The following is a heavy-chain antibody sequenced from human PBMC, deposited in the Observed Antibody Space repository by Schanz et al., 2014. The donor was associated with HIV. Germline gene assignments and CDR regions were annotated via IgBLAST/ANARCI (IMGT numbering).Heavy chain of an antibody. J-gene: IGHJ5*02. CDR2: ISTSNGNT. V-gene: IGHV1-18*01. D-gene: IGHD4-4*01. CDR1: GYIFTSNG. CDR3: AREKTTLNWFAP. Sequence: QVQLEQSGAEGRKPGASVRVSCKTSGYIFTSNGISWGRQAPGQGLEWMGWISTSNGNTNYAQKFQGRVTMTTDTSTSTAYMELRSLRSDDTAVYYCAREKTTLNWFAPWGQGTLVTVSS.